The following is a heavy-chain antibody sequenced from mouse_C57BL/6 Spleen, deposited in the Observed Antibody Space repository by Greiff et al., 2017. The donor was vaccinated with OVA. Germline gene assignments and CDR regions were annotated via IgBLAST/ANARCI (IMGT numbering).Heavy chain of an antibody. CDR2: INPNNGGT. Sequence: EVQLQESGPELVKPGASVKMSCKASGYTFTDYNMHWVKQSHGKSLEWIGYINPNNGGTSYNQKFKGKATLTVNKSSSTAYMELRSLTSEDSAVYYCARVLRYPVCFAYWGQGTLVTVSA. J-gene: IGHJ3*01. CDR1: GYTFTDYN. V-gene: IGHV1-22*01. CDR3: ARVLRYPVCFAY. D-gene: IGHD1-1*01.